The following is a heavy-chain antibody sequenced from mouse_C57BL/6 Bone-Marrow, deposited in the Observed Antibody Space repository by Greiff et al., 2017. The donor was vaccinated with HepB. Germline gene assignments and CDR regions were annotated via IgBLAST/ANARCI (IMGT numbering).Heavy chain of an antibody. Sequence: EVQLQQSGAELVRPGASVKLSCTASGFNIKDYYMHWVKQRPEQGLEWIGRIDPEDGDTEYAPKFKGKATMTADTSSNTAYLQLSSLTSEDTAVYYCSRYGNYAMDYWGQGTSVTVSS. J-gene: IGHJ4*01. D-gene: IGHD1-2*01. CDR2: IDPEDGDT. V-gene: IGHV14-1*01. CDR3: SRYGNYAMDY. CDR1: GFNIKDYY.